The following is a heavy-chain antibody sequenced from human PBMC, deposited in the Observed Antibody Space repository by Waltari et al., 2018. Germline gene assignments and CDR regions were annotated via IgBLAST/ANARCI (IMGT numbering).Heavy chain of an antibody. CDR1: GYTFTSYG. CDR3: ASGYDFWSRSLDAFDI. V-gene: IGHV1-18*01. D-gene: IGHD3-3*01. Sequence: QVQLVQSGAEVKKPGASVKVSCKASGYTFTSYGISWVRQAPGQGLEWVGWISAYNGNTNYASKLQGRATVTTDTSTSTAYMELRSLRSDDTAVYYCASGYDFWSRSLDAFDIWGQGTMVTVSA. J-gene: IGHJ3*02. CDR2: ISAYNGNT.